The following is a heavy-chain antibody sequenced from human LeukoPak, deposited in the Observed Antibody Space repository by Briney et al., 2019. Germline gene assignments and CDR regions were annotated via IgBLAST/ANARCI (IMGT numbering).Heavy chain of an antibody. CDR3: AKVGAAGNYWFDP. CDR2: IRYDGSNK. Sequence: PGGSLRLSCAASGFTFSSYGMHWVRQAPGKGLEWVAFIRYDGSNKYYADSVKGRFTISRGNSKNTLYLQMNSLRAEDTAVYYCAKVGAAGNYWFDPWGQGTLVTVSS. D-gene: IGHD6-13*01. J-gene: IGHJ5*02. CDR1: GFTFSSYG. V-gene: IGHV3-30*02.